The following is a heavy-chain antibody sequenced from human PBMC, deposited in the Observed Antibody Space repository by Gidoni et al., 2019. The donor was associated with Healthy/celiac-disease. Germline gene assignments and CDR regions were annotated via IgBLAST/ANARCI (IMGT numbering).Heavy chain of an antibody. J-gene: IGHJ4*02. V-gene: IGHV4-59*01. CDR2: IYYSGST. CDR3: ARGRDYGGNSKFDY. Sequence: QVQLQESGPGLVKPSETLSLTCTVSGGSISSYYWSWIRQPPGKGLEGIGYIYYSGSTNYNPSLKSRVTISVDTSKNQFSLKLSSVTAADTAVYYCARGRDYGGNSKFDYWGQGTLVTVSS. CDR1: GGSISSYY. D-gene: IGHD4-17*01.